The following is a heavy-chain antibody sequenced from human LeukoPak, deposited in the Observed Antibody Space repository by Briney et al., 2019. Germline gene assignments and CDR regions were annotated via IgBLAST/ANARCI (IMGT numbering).Heavy chain of an antibody. Sequence: PGGSLRLSCLASGFTFNLYSMHWVRQAPGKGLEFVSVISSDGVYTYYAYSVKGRFTISRDNSKNTVYLQMSSLVADDTAVYYCAKVLDYCDGGTCYNSGMDSWGQGTLLSVSS. D-gene: IGHD2-15*01. V-gene: IGHV3-64D*08. CDR2: ISSDGVYT. J-gene: IGHJ4*02. CDR1: GFTFNLYS. CDR3: AKVLDYCDGGTCYNSGMDS.